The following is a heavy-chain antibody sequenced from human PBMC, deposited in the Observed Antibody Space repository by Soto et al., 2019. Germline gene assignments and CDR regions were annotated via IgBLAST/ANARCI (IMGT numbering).Heavy chain of an antibody. J-gene: IGHJ4*02. D-gene: IGHD2-8*01. Sequence: SETLSLTCAVYGGSFSGYYWSWIRQPPGKGLEWIGEINHSGSTNYNPSLKSRVTISVDTSKNQFSLKLSSVTAADTAVYYCARVKQKIGYCTNGVCYGNDYWGQGTLVTVPQ. CDR1: GGSFSGYY. CDR3: ARVKQKIGYCTNGVCYGNDY. V-gene: IGHV4-34*01. CDR2: INHSGST.